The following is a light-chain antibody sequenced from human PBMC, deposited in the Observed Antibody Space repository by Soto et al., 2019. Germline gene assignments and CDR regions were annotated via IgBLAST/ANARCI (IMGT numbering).Light chain of an antibody. Sequence: DIVMTQSPDSLAVSLGERATINCKSSQSVLYSSNNKNYLAWYQQKPGQPPKLLIYWASTRESGVPDRCSGSGSGTDFTHTISSRQAEDVSVYYCQQYYITPFAFGPGTKVDIK. CDR3: QQYYITPFA. V-gene: IGKV4-1*01. J-gene: IGKJ3*01. CDR2: WAS. CDR1: QSVLYSSNNKNY.